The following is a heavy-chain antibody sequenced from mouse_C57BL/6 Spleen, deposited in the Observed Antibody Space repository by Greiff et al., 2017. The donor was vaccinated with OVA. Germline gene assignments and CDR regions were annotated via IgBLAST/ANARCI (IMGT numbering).Heavy chain of an antibody. V-gene: IGHV1-76*01. CDR2: IYPGSGNT. CDR1: GYTFTDYY. J-gene: IGHJ1*03. Sequence: VKLQESGAELVRPGASVKLSCKASGYTFTDYYINWVKQRPGQGLEWIARIYPGSGNTYYNEKFKGKATLTAEKSSSTAYMQLSSLTSEDSAVYFCARSRIYYDYGDWYFDVWGTGTTVTVSS. CDR3: ARSRIYYDYGDWYFDV. D-gene: IGHD2-4*01.